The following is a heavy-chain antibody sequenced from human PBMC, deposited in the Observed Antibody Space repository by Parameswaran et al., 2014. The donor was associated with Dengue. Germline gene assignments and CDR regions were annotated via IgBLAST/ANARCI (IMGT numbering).Heavy chain of an antibody. V-gene: IGHV3-23*01. Sequence: VRQMPGKGLEWVSAISGSGGSTYYADSVKGRFTISRDNSKNTLYLQMNSLRAEDTAVYYCARDYYDSSGYYPDWGQGTLVTVSS. D-gene: IGHD3-22*01. CDR2: ISGSGGST. J-gene: IGHJ4*02. CDR3: ARDYYDSSGYYPD.